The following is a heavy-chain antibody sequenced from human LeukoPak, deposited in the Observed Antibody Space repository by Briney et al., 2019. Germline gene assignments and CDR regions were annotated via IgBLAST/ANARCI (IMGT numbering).Heavy chain of an antibody. CDR3: ATSPIIAPAGTGDY. CDR1: GFTFTTYG. Sequence: GASVKVSCKASGFTFTTYGISWVRQAPGQGLEWMGWISTYNGNTNTDYAQKLQGRVTMTTDTSTSTAYMELRSLRSDDTAVYYCATSPIIAPAGTGDYWGQGTLVTVSS. CDR2: ISTYNGNT. V-gene: IGHV1-18*01. D-gene: IGHD6-13*01. J-gene: IGHJ4*02.